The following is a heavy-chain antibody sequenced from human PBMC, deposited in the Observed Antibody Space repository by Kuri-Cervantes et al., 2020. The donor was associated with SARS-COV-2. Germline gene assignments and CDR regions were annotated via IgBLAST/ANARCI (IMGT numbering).Heavy chain of an antibody. J-gene: IGHJ3*02. Sequence: GESLKISWAASGFTFSDFAIHWVRQAPGKGLEWVSGLSASGGTTLYADSVKGRFTISRDNSKNTLYLQMNSLRAEETAVYYCAGGIAATNAFDILGQGTMVTVSS. CDR3: AGGIAATNAFDI. V-gene: IGHV3-23*01. D-gene: IGHD6-13*01. CDR2: LSASGGTT. CDR1: GFTFSDFA.